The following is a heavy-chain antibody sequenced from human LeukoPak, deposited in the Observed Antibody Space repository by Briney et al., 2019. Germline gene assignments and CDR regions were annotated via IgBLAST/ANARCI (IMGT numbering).Heavy chain of an antibody. CDR1: GFTFDDYG. D-gene: IGHD3-3*01. CDR2: INWNGGST. J-gene: IGHJ3*02. V-gene: IGHV3-20*04. Sequence: GGSLRLSCAASGFTFDDYGMSWVRQAPGKGLEWVSGINWNGGSTGYADSVKGRFTISRDNAKNSLYLQMYSLRAEDTALYYCARTRGSGYYLFAFDIWGQGTMVTVSS. CDR3: ARTRGSGYYLFAFDI.